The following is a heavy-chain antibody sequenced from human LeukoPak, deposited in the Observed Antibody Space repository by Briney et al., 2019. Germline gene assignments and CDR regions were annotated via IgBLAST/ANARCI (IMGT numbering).Heavy chain of an antibody. V-gene: IGHV1-8*02. J-gene: IGHJ6*02. CDR1: GYTFTSYG. D-gene: IGHD3-3*01. CDR3: ARVQKYYDFWSGYYTYYYYGMDV. Sequence: ASVKVSCKASGYTFTSYGISWVRQAPGQGLEWMGWVNPNSGNTGYAQKFQGRVTMTRNTSISTAYMELSSLRSEDTAVYYCARVQKYYDFWSGYYTYYYYGMDVWGQGTTVTVSS. CDR2: VNPNSGNT.